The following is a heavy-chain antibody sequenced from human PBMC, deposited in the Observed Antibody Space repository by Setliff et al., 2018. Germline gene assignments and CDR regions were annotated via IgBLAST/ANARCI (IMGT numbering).Heavy chain of an antibody. D-gene: IGHD3-22*01. CDR1: GGSISSGSYY. V-gene: IGHV4-61*09. Sequence: SETLSLTCSVSGGSISSGSYYWTWIRQPAGKGLEWIGHIYTSGTTRYNPSLKSRVTISVDASKNQFFSKLTSVTAADTAVYFCARLALTGYDTSGYYYALDYYYMDVWGKGTTVTVSS. J-gene: IGHJ6*03. CDR2: IYTSGTT. CDR3: ARLALTGYDTSGYYYALDYYYMDV.